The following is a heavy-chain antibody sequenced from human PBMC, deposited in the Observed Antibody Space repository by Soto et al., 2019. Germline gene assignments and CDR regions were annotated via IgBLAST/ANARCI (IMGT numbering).Heavy chain of an antibody. V-gene: IGHV1-2*04. CDR3: ARVLYDSSGYDYDAIDI. J-gene: IGHJ3*02. Sequence: ASVKVSCKASGYTFTGYYMHWVRQAPGQGLEWMGWINPNSGGTNYAQKFQGWVTMTRDTSISTAYMELSRLRSDDTAVYYCARVLYDSSGYDYDAIDIWGQGIRVSVAS. CDR2: INPNSGGT. D-gene: IGHD3-22*01. CDR1: GYTFTGYY.